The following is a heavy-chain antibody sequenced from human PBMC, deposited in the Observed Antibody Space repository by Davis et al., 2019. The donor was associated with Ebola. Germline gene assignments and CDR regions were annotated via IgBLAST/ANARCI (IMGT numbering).Heavy chain of an antibody. CDR1: GFTFSDYT. V-gene: IGHV3-21*05. J-gene: IGHJ2*01. CDR2: ISSSGRGDI. CDR3: ARNNWGGLNWYFDL. D-gene: IGHD7-27*01. Sequence: GESLKISCAASGFTFSDYTMNWVRQAPGKGLEWVAFISSSGRGDIFYTDSVKGRFTISRDNSKNTLYLQMNSLRAEDTAVYYCARNNWGGLNWYFDLWGRGTLVTVSS.